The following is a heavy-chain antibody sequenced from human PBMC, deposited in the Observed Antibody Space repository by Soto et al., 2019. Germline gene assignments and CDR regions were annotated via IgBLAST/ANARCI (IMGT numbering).Heavy chain of an antibody. CDR3: ARQWFGALHGLVDV. CDR2: VHHSWGS. J-gene: IGHJ6*02. V-gene: IGHV4-59*08. D-gene: IGHD3-10*01. CDR1: GGSISSYY. Sequence: QVQLQESGPGLVKPSETLSLSCTVSGGSISSYYWSWIRQPPGKGMEWIGYVHHSWGSTYNPSLQSRVAISRDPYKRQYSLRLTSVTATDRAVYYCARQWFGALHGLVDVGGQGTTVTVSS.